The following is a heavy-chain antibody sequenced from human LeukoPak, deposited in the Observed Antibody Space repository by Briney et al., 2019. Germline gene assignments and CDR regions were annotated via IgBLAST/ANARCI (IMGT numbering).Heavy chain of an antibody. CDR3: ATSVGAGMFHMDV. CDR1: GYTFTNYG. V-gene: IGHV1-69*05. J-gene: IGHJ6*03. Sequence: ASVKVSCKASGYTFTNYGISWVRQAPGQGLEWMGGIIPIFGTANYAQKFQGRVTITTDESTSTAYMELSSLRSEDTAVYYCATSVGAGMFHMDVWGKGTTVTVSS. D-gene: IGHD1-26*01. CDR2: IIPIFGTA.